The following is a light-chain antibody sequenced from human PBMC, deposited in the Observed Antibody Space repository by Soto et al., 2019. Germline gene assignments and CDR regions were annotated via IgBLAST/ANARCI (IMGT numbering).Light chain of an antibody. CDR2: GAA. CDR1: QSVSSN. J-gene: IGKJ4*01. Sequence: EIVMTQSPATLSVSPGERATLSCRASQSVSSNLAWYQQKPGQAPRLLIYGAATRATGIPARFSGSGSGTEFTLTISGLQAEDFAVYYCQQYNNGPPPLTFRGGPEVEIK. CDR3: QQYNNGPPPLT. V-gene: IGKV3-15*01.